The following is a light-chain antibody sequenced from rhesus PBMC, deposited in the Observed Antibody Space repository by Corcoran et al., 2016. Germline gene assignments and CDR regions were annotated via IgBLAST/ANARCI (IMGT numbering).Light chain of an antibody. J-gene: IGKJ1*01. Sequence: DIQMSQSPSSLSASVGDKVTITCQASQGISYALAWYQQTPGKAPKLLIFAASTLASGVPSRFRGRRSGTDFTLTINSLQPEDFATYFCQQVYSTPWTFGQGTKVEIK. CDR1: QGISYA. CDR3: QQVYSTPWT. V-gene: IGKV1-33*02. CDR2: AAS.